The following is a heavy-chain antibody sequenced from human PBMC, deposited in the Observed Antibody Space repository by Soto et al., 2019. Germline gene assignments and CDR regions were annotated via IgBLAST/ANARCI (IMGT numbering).Heavy chain of an antibody. V-gene: IGHV4-34*01. CDR1: GGSFSGYY. J-gene: IGHJ4*02. D-gene: IGHD6-6*01. Sequence: PSETLSLTCAVYGGSFSGYYWSWIRQPPGKGLEWIGEINHNGSTNYNPSLKSRVTISVDTSKNQFSLKLSSVTAADTAVYYCARAWSPLPRAPVVAARPEDYWGQGTLVTVSS. CDR3: ARAWSPLPRAPVVAARPEDY. CDR2: INHNGST.